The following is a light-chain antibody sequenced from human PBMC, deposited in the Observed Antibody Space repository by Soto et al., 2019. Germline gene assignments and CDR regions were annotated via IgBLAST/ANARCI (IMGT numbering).Light chain of an antibody. CDR3: QQYYKWPLT. J-gene: IGKJ4*01. CDR2: DAS. Sequence: IVMTQSPATLSLSPGERATLSCRASQSVINNLAWYQQKPGQAPRLLIYDASTRATGIPARLSGSGSGTEFTLTISSLESQDFAVYYCQQYYKWPLTFGGGTKVDIK. CDR1: QSVINN. V-gene: IGKV3-15*01.